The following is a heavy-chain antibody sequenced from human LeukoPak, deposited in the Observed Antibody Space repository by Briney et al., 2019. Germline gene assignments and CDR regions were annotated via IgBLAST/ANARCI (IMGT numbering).Heavy chain of an antibody. CDR2: IYSGGST. J-gene: IGHJ6*03. V-gene: IGHV3-53*01. CDR1: GFTVSSNY. Sequence: GGSLRLSCAASGFTVSSNYMSWVGQAPGKGLEWVSVIYSGGSTYYADSVKGRFTISRDNSKNTLYLQMNSLRAEDTAVYYCARGGSFNYYYYYMDVWGKGTTVTVSS. D-gene: IGHD3-16*01. CDR3: ARGGSFNYYYYYMDV.